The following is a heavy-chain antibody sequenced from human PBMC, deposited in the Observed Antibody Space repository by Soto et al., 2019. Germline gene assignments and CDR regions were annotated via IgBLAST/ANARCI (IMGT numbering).Heavy chain of an antibody. D-gene: IGHD1-26*01. CDR1: GFIFENFG. CDR2: ISGSGIKK. Sequence: GGSLRLSCAASGFIFENFGMSWVRQAPGKGLEWISSISGSGIKKYYADSVKGRFTISRDSSKSTVYLELNNLNAEDTAVYHCAKNQGVELVPLATVDWFDPWGQGSVVTVSS. V-gene: IGHV3-23*01. CDR3: AKNQGVELVPLATVDWFDP. J-gene: IGHJ5*02.